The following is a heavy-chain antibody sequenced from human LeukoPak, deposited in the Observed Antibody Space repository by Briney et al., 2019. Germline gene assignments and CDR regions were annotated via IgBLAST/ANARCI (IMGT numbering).Heavy chain of an antibody. CDR3: ARVRWLQLGYFDY. V-gene: IGHV1-18*01. CDR1: GYSFILYG. Sequence: ASVKVSCKTSGYSFILYGISWVRQAPGQGPEWMGWISTSTGDTKYTQKFQGRVTLTTDTSTSTAYMELSSLRSDDTAVYYCARVRWLQLGYFDYWGQGTLVTVSS. CDR2: ISTSTGDT. J-gene: IGHJ4*02. D-gene: IGHD5-24*01.